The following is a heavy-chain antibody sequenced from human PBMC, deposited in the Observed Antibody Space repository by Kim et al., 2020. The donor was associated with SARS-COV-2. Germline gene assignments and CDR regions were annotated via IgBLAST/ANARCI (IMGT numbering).Heavy chain of an antibody. J-gene: IGHJ6*02. D-gene: IGHD4-4*01. CDR3: ARDLGWNSNYTGSYYYYYYGMDV. V-gene: IGHV3-33*01. Sequence: GGSLRLSCAASGFTFSSYGMHWVRQAPGKGLEWVAVIWYDGSNKYYADSVKGRFTISRDNSKNTLYLQMNSLRAEDTAVYYCARDLGWNSNYTGSYYYYYYGMDVWGQGTTVTVSS. CDR2: IWYDGSNK. CDR1: GFTFSSYG.